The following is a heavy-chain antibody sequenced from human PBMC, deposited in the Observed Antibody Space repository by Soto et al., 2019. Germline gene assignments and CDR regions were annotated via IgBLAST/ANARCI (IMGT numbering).Heavy chain of an antibody. CDR2: ISGSGGNT. V-gene: IGHV3-23*01. Sequence: EVQLLESGGGLVQPGGSLRPSCAASGFTFSSYAMSWVRQAPGKGLEWVSAISGSGGNTYYADSVKGRFTISRDNSKNTLYLQRNTLGAEDTAVYYCAKGREGFGNDAFDIWGQGTMVTVSS. D-gene: IGHD3-10*01. CDR1: GFTFSSYA. J-gene: IGHJ3*02. CDR3: AKGREGFGNDAFDI.